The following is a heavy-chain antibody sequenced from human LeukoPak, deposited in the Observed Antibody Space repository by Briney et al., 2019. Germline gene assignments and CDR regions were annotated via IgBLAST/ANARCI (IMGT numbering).Heavy chain of an antibody. CDR2: IYYSGST. D-gene: IGHD3-10*01. J-gene: IGHJ4*02. CDR1: GGSISGYY. Sequence: SETLSLTCTVSGGSISGYYWSWVRQPPGKGLEWIGYIYYSGSTNYEPSLKSRVTISLDTSKNQFSLKLSSVTAADTAVYYCARSDSYHYPTYDYWGQGTLVTVSS. CDR3: ARSDSYHYPTYDY. V-gene: IGHV4-59*01.